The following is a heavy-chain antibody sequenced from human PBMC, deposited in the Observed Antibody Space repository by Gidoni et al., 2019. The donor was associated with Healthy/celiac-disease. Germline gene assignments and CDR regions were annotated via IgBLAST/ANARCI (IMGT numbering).Heavy chain of an antibody. Sequence: QVQLVESGGGVVQPGRSLRLSCAASGFTFSSYGMHWVRQAPGKGLEWVAVIWYDGSNKYYADSVKGRFTISRDNSKNTLYLQMNSLRAEDTAVYYCAREGPQEVLWFGERLGGARDYYYGMDVWGQGTTVTVSS. J-gene: IGHJ6*02. D-gene: IGHD3-10*01. CDR3: AREGPQEVLWFGERLGGARDYYYGMDV. CDR1: GFTFSSYG. V-gene: IGHV3-33*01. CDR2: IWYDGSNK.